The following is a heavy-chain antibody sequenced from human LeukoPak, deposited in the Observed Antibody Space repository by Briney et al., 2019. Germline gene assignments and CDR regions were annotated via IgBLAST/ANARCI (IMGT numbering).Heavy chain of an antibody. D-gene: IGHD3-10*01. Sequence: GASVKVSCKASGYTFTSYGISWVRQAPGQGLEWMGWISAYNGNTNYAQKFQGRVTMTRNTSISTAYMELSSLRSEDTAVYYCARGSTEKKGYMAYYGGLDWFDPWGQGTLVTVSS. J-gene: IGHJ5*02. CDR1: GYTFTSYG. CDR3: ARGSTEKKGYMAYYGGLDWFDP. V-gene: IGHV1-18*01. CDR2: ISAYNGNT.